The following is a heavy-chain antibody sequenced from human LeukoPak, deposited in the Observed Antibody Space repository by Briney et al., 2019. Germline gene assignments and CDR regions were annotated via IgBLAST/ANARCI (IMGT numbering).Heavy chain of an antibody. Sequence: GESLKISCKGSGYTFTSYWIGWVRQMPGKGLEWMGIILPGDSDSRYSPSFQGQVTISADKSISTAYLQWSSLKASDTAMYYCARRAYDFWSATKGYYYYMDVWGKGTTVTVSS. CDR2: ILPGDSDS. CDR3: ARRAYDFWSATKGYYYYMDV. V-gene: IGHV5-51*01. CDR1: GYTFTSYW. D-gene: IGHD3-3*01. J-gene: IGHJ6*03.